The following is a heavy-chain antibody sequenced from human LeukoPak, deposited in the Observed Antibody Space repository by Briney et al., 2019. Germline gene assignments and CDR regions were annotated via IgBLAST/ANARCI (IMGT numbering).Heavy chain of an antibody. CDR1: GYTFTGYY. V-gene: IGHV1-2*02. D-gene: IGHD1-26*01. Sequence: ASVKVSCKASGYTFTGYYMHWVRQPPGQGLEWMGWINPDSGGTNYAQKFQGRVTMTRDTSISTAYMELSRLRSDDTAVYYCARARGRVGATDYWGQGTLVTVSS. J-gene: IGHJ4*01. CDR2: INPDSGGT. CDR3: ARARGRVGATDY.